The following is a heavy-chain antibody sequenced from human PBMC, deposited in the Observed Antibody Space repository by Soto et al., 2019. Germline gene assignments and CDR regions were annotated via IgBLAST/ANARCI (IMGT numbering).Heavy chain of an antibody. CDR3: ARTEAAAGCFDF. CDR2: TYYRSKWYN. J-gene: IGHJ4*02. Sequence: PSQTLSLTCAISGDSVSSNSAAWNWIRQSPSRGLEWLGRTYYRSKWYNDYAVYVKSRITINPDTSKNQFSLHLNSLTPEDTAVYYCARTEAAAGCFDFWGQGTVVTVSS. D-gene: IGHD6-13*01. V-gene: IGHV6-1*01. CDR1: GDSVSSNSAA.